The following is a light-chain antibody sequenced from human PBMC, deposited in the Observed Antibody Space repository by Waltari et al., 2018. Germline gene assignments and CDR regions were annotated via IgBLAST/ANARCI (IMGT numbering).Light chain of an antibody. Sequence: QSALTQPVSVSGSPGQSVTISCTGTSNNVGDYNLASWFPPHPHQAPKLLIFYVSKRPSGVSNRFSGSKSGNTASLTISGLQTEDEADYYCCSYSTGGSWMFGGGTKLTVL. CDR2: YVS. J-gene: IGLJ3*02. CDR1: SNNVGDYNL. V-gene: IGLV2-23*02. CDR3: CSYSTGGSWM.